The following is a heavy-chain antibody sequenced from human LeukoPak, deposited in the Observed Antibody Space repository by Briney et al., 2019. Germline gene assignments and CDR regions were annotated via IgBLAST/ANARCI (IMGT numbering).Heavy chain of an antibody. V-gene: IGHV4-61*01. D-gene: IGHD5-24*01. CDR2: IYYSGST. CDR1: GGSVSSGSYY. J-gene: IGHJ3*02. Sequence: SETLSLTCTVSGGSVSSGSYYWSWIRQPPGKRLEWIGYIYYSGSTNYNPSLKSRVTISVDTSKNQFSLKLSSVTAADTAVYYCARDRWPDAFDIWGQGTMVTVSS. CDR3: ARDRWPDAFDI.